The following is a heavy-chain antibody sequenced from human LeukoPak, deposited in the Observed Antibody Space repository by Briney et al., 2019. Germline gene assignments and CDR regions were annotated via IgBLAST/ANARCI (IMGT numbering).Heavy chain of an antibody. CDR2: MNPNSGNT. J-gene: IGHJ5*02. CDR1: GYTFTSYE. CDR3: ARKSGSYIPPNDNWFDP. D-gene: IGHD1-26*01. Sequence: GSVNVSCQASGYTFTSYEINWVRQATGKRREGMGCMNPNSGNTGYAQKFQGRVTMTRNTTISTAYMELGSLRSEDPAVCYCARKSGSYIPPNDNWFDPGGEGTLVTVSS. V-gene: IGHV1-8*01.